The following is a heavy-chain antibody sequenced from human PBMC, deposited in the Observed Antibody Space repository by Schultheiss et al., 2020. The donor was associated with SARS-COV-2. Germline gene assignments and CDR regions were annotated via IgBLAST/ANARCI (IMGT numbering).Heavy chain of an antibody. Sequence: GGSLRLSCAASGFTFSSYGMHWVRQAPGKGLEWVAVIWYDGSNKYYADSVKGRFTISRDNSKNTLYLQMNSLRAEDTAVYYCASLNWCEYSSSWYGAPFDYWGQGTLVTVSS. CDR2: IWYDGSNK. V-gene: IGHV3-33*01. D-gene: IGHD6-13*01. J-gene: IGHJ4*02. CDR3: ASLNWCEYSSSWYGAPFDY. CDR1: GFTFSSYG.